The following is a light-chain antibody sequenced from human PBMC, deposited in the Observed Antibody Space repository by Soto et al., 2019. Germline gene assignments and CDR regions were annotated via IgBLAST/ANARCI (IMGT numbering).Light chain of an antibody. J-gene: IGKJ1*01. CDR2: GIS. Sequence: EIVMTQSPATLSVSPGERATLSCRASQSVRSNLAWYQQKPGQAPRLLIYGISTRATGIPIRLSGSGSGTEFTLTISSLQSEDFAVYYCQQYNNWPPTFGXGTXXEIX. V-gene: IGKV3-15*01. CDR1: QSVRSN. CDR3: QQYNNWPPT.